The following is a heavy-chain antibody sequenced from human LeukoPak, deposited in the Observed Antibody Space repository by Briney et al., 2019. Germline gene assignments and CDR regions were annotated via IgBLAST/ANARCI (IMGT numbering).Heavy chain of an antibody. CDR2: INHSGST. J-gene: IGHJ4*02. D-gene: IGHD1-26*01. Sequence: PSETLSLTCAVYGGSFSDYYWSWIRQPPGKGLEWIGEINHSGSTNYNPSLKSRVTISVDTSKNQFSLKLSSVTAADTAVYYCARENSGSYYFDYWGQGTLVTVSS. V-gene: IGHV4-34*01. CDR1: GGSFSDYY. CDR3: ARENSGSYYFDY.